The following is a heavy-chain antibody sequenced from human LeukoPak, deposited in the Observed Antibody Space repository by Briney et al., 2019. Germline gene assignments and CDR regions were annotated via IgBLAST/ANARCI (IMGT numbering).Heavy chain of an antibody. CDR3: ARVLGSTMVRGVTYFDY. CDR1: GYTFTGYY. D-gene: IGHD3-10*01. Sequence: GASVKVSCKASGYTFTGYYMHWVRQAPGQGLEWMGWINPNSGGTNYAQKFQGRVTMTRDTSISTAYMELSRLRSDDTAVYYCARVLGSTMVRGVTYFDYWGQGTLVTVSP. CDR2: INPNSGGT. V-gene: IGHV1-2*02. J-gene: IGHJ4*02.